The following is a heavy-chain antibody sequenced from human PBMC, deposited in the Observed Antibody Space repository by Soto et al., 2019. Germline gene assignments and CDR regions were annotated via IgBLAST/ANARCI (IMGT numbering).Heavy chain of an antibody. CDR2: IYYRGNS. J-gene: IGHJ4*02. CDR3: TRVGGSNSWYGVFDL. Sequence: QVPLQQSGPGLVKPSQTLALTCTVSSDSITSGPYYCSWVRQHPGRGLEWVGYIYYRGNSYYNPSINPRIAILRARSKTLLSLERQSVTAASTAVYYCTRVGGSNSWYGVFDLWGQGSLVTVST. CDR1: SDSITSGPYY. D-gene: IGHD2-15*01. V-gene: IGHV4-31*03.